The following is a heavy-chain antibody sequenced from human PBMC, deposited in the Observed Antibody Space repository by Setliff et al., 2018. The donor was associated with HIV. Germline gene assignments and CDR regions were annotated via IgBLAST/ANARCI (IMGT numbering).Heavy chain of an antibody. D-gene: IGHD3-3*01. J-gene: IGHJ3*02. CDR3: ARDRKSLGYNFWSGFRPDAAFGI. V-gene: IGHV4-59*01. Sequence: PSETLSLTCTVSGGSISSYYWSWIRQPPGKGLEWIGYIYYSGSTNYNPSLKSRVTISVDTSKNQFSLKLSSVTAADTAVYYCARDRKSLGYNFWSGFRPDAAFGIWGQGTMVTVSS. CDR1: GGSISSYY. CDR2: IYYSGST.